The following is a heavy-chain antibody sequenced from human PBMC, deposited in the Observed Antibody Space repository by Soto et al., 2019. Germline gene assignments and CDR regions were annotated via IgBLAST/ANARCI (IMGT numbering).Heavy chain of an antibody. Sequence: SETLSLTCTVSGGSISSGNYYWSWIRQHPGKGLEWIGYIYYSGSTYYNPSLKSRVTISVDTSKNQFSLKLTSVTAADTAVYYCARTPFIAAAGTGWFDPWGKGTLVTVSS. D-gene: IGHD6-13*01. CDR2: IYYSGST. V-gene: IGHV4-31*02. J-gene: IGHJ5*02. CDR1: GGSISSGNYY. CDR3: ARTPFIAAAGTGWFDP.